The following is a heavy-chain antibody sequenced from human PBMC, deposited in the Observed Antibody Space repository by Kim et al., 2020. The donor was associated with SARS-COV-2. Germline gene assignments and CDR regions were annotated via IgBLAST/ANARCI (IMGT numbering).Heavy chain of an antibody. CDR2: ISWNSGSI. D-gene: IGHD1-26*01. J-gene: IGHJ3*02. V-gene: IGHV3-9*01. CDR3: AKDRVVGATDAFDI. CDR1: GFTFDDYA. Sequence: GGSLRLSCAASGFTFDDYAMHWVRQAPGKGLEWVSGISWNSGSIGYADSVKGRFTISRDNAKNSLYLQMNSLRAEDTALYYCAKDRVVGATDAFDIWGQG.